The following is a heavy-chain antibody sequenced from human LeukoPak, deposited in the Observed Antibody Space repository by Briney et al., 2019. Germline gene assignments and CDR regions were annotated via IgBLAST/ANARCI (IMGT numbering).Heavy chain of an antibody. J-gene: IGHJ6*03. CDR2: IYETGST. V-gene: IGHV4-38-2*02. CDR1: GSSISSAYY. CDR3: ARVLRYCSGGNCYSGGLGYMDV. Sequence: SETLSLTCTVSGSSISSAYYWDWIRQPPGKGLEWIGNIYETGSTYYNPSLTSRVTISIDTSKNRFSLKLSSVTAADTAVYYRARVLRYCSGGNCYSGGLGYMDVWGKGTTVTISS. D-gene: IGHD2-15*01.